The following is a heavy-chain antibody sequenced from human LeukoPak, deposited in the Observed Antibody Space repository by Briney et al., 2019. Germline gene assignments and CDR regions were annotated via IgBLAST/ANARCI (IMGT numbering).Heavy chain of an antibody. V-gene: IGHV1-2*06. CDR3: ARGSIVGATFDYFDY. D-gene: IGHD1-26*01. CDR2: INPNSGDT. J-gene: IGHJ4*02. CDR1: GYTFTGSY. Sequence: ASVKVSCKASGYTFTGSYINWVRQAPGQGLEWMGRINPNSGDTNVAQKFQGRVTLTRDTSISTSYMELSSLRSDDTAVYYCARGSIVGATFDYFDYWGQGTLVTVSS.